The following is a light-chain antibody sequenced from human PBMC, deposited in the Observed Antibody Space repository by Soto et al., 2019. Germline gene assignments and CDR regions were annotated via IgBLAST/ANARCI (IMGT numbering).Light chain of an antibody. J-gene: IGKJ5*01. CDR2: AAY. CDR3: QQSYTVPIT. V-gene: IGKV1-39*01. Sequence: DIQMTQSPPSLSASVGDRVTIACRASQSIATYLNWYQQRPGQAPQLLISAAYTLRNGVPSRFSGSGSGTDFTLTIDSLQTEDFASYYCQQSYTVPITFGQGTRLDFK. CDR1: QSIATY.